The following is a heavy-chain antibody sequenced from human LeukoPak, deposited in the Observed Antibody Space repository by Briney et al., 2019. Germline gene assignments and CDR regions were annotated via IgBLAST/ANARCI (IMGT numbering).Heavy chain of an antibody. J-gene: IGHJ6*03. CDR1: GYTFTMYY. Sequence: ASVKVSCKASGYTFTMYYIHWVRQAPGQGLEWMGVINPTDGATTYAQRFQGRVTMTRDMSTTTVYMDLRSLRSEDTAVYFGAREQRGWLRANVGGLFASYYTYYYMDVWGRGTTVTVSS. V-gene: IGHV1-46*01. CDR2: INPTDGAT. D-gene: IGHD3-16*01. CDR3: AREQRGWLRANVGGLFASYYTYYYMDV.